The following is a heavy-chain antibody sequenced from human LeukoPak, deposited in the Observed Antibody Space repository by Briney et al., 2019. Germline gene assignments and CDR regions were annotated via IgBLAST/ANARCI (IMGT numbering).Heavy chain of an antibody. J-gene: IGHJ4*02. D-gene: IGHD1-26*01. Sequence: SETLSLTCTVSGGPINSYYWSWIRQPPGKELGWIGYIYYIGSTNYNPSLKSRVTMSLDTSKNQFSLKLSSVTAADTAVYFCARGRMPSSYRGFDYRGQGALVTVCS. CDR1: GGPINSYY. V-gene: IGHV4-59*01. CDR2: IYYIGST. CDR3: ARGRMPSSYRGFDY.